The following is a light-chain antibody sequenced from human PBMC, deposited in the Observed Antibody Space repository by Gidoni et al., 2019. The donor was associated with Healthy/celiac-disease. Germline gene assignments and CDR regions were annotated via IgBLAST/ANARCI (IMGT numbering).Light chain of an antibody. CDR3: QQRSNYGT. J-gene: IGKJ4*01. V-gene: IGKV3-11*01. Sequence: EIVLTQSPATLSLSPGERATLSCRASQSVSSYLAWYQQKPGQAPRLLIYDASNRATGIPARFSGSGSGTDFTLTISSLEPEDFAVYYCQQRSNYGTFXGXTKVEIK. CDR2: DAS. CDR1: QSVSSY.